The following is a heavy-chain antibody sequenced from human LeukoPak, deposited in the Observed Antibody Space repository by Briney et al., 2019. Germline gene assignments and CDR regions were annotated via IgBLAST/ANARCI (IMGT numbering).Heavy chain of an antibody. D-gene: IGHD1-26*01. V-gene: IGHV1-69*04. CDR1: GGTFSSYA. Sequence: SVKVSCKASGGTFSSYAISWVRQAPGQGLEWMGRIIPILGIANYAQKFQGRVTITADKSTSTAYMELSSLRSEDTAVYYCARDRVGAKAPFDYWGQGTLVTVSS. CDR3: ARDRVGAKAPFDY. CDR2: IIPILGIA. J-gene: IGHJ4*02.